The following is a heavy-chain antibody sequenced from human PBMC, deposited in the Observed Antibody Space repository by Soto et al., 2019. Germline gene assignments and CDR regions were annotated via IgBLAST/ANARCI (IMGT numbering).Heavy chain of an antibody. J-gene: IGHJ6*03. Sequence: ASVKVSCKASGYTFTGYYMHWVRQAPGQGLEWMGWINPNSGGTNYAQKFQGWVTMTRDTSISTAYMELSRLRSDDTAVYYCARGGVVVPAAIYYYYYYMDVWGKGTTVTVSS. CDR3: ARGGVVVPAAIYYYYYYMDV. CDR2: INPNSGGT. D-gene: IGHD2-2*01. V-gene: IGHV1-2*04. CDR1: GYTFTGYY.